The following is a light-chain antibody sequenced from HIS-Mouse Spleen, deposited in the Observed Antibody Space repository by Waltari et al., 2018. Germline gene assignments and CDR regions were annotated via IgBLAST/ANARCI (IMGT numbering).Light chain of an antibody. Sequence: QSVLTQPPPASGTPGPRVTIAGSGSSSTTASTSVYWYQQLPGTAPKLLIYRNNQRPSGVPDRFSGSKSGTSASLAISGLRSEDEADYYCAAWDDSLSGPVFGGGTKLTVL. CDR1: SSTTASTS. CDR3: AAWDDSLSGPV. CDR2: RNN. J-gene: IGLJ3*02. V-gene: IGLV1-47*01.